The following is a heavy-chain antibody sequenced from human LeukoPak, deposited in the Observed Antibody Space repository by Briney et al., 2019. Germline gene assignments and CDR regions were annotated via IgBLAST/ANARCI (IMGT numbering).Heavy chain of an antibody. CDR3: ARDLVGAAD. J-gene: IGHJ4*02. D-gene: IGHD1-26*01. V-gene: IGHV3-23*01. Sequence: HPGGSLRLSCAASGFTFSSYAMSWVRQAPGKGLEWVSAISGSGGSTYYADSVKGRFTISRDNAKKSLYLDMNSLRAEDTAFYYCARDLVGAADWGQGTLSASPQ. CDR1: GFTFSSYA. CDR2: ISGSGGST.